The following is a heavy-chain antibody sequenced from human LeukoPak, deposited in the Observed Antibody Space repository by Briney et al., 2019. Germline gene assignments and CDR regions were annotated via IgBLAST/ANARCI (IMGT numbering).Heavy chain of an antibody. CDR3: ARGDCSSTSCYSGDY. D-gene: IGHD2-2*01. CDR1: GYTFTSYD. Sequence: ASVKVSCKASGYTFTSYDINWVRQAPGQGLEWMGGIIPIFGTANYAQKFQGRVTITADESTSTAYMELSSLRSEDTAVYYCARGDCSSTSCYSGDYWGQGTLVTVSS. V-gene: IGHV1-69*13. J-gene: IGHJ4*02. CDR2: IIPIFGTA.